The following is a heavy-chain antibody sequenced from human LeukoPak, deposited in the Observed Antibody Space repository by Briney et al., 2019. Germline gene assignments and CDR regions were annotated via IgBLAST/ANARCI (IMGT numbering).Heavy chain of an antibody. CDR1: GGSISSYY. V-gene: IGHV4-59*01. D-gene: IGHD3-16*01. Sequence: AETLSLTCTVSGGSISSYYWSWIRQPPGKGLEWIGYIYYSGSTNYNPSLKSRVTISVDTSKNQFSLKLSSVTAADTAVYYCARDNLGFDYWGQGTLVTVSS. J-gene: IGHJ4*02. CDR3: ARDNLGFDY. CDR2: IYYSGST.